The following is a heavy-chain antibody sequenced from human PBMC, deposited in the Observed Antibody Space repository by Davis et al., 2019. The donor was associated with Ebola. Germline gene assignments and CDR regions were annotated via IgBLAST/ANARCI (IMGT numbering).Heavy chain of an antibody. D-gene: IGHD3-3*01. J-gene: IGHJ6*02. Sequence: GESLKISCRTSGYTFPNYWIAWVRQMPGRGLEWMGIIFPADSETTYSPSFQGHVTISADKSTSTAFLQWSSLKASDTAMYYCARRYYDFWSGHYDMKDYGLDVWGQGTPVTVSS. CDR2: IFPADSET. V-gene: IGHV5-51*01. CDR3: ARRYYDFWSGHYDMKDYGLDV. CDR1: GYTFPNYW.